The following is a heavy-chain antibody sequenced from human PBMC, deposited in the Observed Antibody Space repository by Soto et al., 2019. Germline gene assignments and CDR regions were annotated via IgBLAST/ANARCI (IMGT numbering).Heavy chain of an antibody. D-gene: IGHD4-17*01. V-gene: IGHV4-4*08. J-gene: IGHJ4*02. CDR2: IYASGST. CDR1: GGSISSYY. CDR3: ARAYGDPPYFDY. Sequence: SETLSLTCTVSGGSISSYYWSWIRQPPGKGLEWIGYIYASGSTNYNPSLKSRVTISVDTSKNQFSLKLSSVTAADTAVYYCARAYGDPPYFDYWGQGTLVTVSS.